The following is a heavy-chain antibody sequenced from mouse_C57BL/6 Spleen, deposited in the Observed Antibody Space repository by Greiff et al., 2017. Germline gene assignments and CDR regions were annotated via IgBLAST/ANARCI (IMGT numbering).Heavy chain of an antibody. Sequence: EVKLQESGPGLVKPSQSLSLTCSVTGYSITSGYYWNWIRQFPGNKLEWMGYISYNGSNNYNPSLKNRISITRDNSKNQFFLKLNSVTTEDTATYYCARDYYGSSYFDYWGQGTTLTVSS. CDR1: GYSITSGYY. D-gene: IGHD1-1*01. CDR2: ISYNGSN. CDR3: ARDYYGSSYFDY. J-gene: IGHJ2*01. V-gene: IGHV3-6*01.